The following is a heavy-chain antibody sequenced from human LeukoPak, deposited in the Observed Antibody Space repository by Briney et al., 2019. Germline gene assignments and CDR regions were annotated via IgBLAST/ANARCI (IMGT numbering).Heavy chain of an antibody. Sequence: PGWSLRLSCAASGFTFSSYGMHWVRQAPGKGLEGVAVIWYDGSNKYYADSVKGRFTISRDNSKNTLYLQMNSLRAEDTAVYYCAREGRDGYNLVSDHWGQGTLVTVSS. V-gene: IGHV3-33*01. CDR3: AREGRDGYNLVSDH. CDR2: IWYDGSNK. CDR1: GFTFSSYG. J-gene: IGHJ4*02. D-gene: IGHD5-24*01.